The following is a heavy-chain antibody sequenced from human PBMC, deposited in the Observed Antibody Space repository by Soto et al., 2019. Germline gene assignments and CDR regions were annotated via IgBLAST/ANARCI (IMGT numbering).Heavy chain of an antibody. CDR3: ARADNVLSFDP. D-gene: IGHD2-8*01. V-gene: IGHV4-30-2*01. CDR2: IFYCGST. J-gene: IGHJ5*02. CDR1: GGSISSGGYS. Sequence: SETLSLTCAVSGGSISSGGYSWSWIRQPPGKGLEWIGYIFYCGSTYYNPSLKSRVTILVDRSKNQFFLKLSSLTAADTAVYYCARADNVLSFDPWGQGTLVTVSS.